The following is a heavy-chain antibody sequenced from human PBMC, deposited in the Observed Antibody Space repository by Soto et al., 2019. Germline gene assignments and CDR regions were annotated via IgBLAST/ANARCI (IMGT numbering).Heavy chain of an antibody. V-gene: IGHV3-48*02. CDR2: ISGSGGTI. Sequence: EVQLVESGGGMVQPGGSLRVSCAASGFTLSSYSMHWVRQAPGKGLEWVSYISGSGGTIYYADSVKGRFTISRDNAKNSLSVQMNSLRDEDTAVYFCARETGLRSSGWSYYFDFWRQGTRVNVSS. CDR3: ARETGLRSSGWSYYFDF. J-gene: IGHJ4*02. D-gene: IGHD6-19*01. CDR1: GFTLSSYS.